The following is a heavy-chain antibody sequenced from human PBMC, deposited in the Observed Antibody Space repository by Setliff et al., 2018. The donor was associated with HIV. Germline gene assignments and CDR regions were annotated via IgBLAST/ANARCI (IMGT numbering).Heavy chain of an antibody. D-gene: IGHD6-6*01. CDR2: INPSSGST. Sequence: ASVKVSCKASGYTFTSYYIYWVRQAPGQGLEWMGIINPSSGSTTYAQKFQGRVTMTRDTSTSTVYMELSSLRSEDTAVYYCARDPAPSSSASYFQHWGQGTPVTVSS. J-gene: IGHJ1*01. CDR3: ARDPAPSSSASYFQH. CDR1: GYTFTSYY. V-gene: IGHV1-46*01.